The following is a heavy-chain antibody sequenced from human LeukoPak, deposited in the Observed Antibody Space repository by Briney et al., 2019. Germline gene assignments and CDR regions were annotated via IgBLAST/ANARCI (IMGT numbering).Heavy chain of an antibody. Sequence: GGSLKISCKGSGYSFTSYWIGWVRQMPGKGLEWMGIIYPGDSDTRYSPSFQGQVTISADKSISTAYLQWSSLKASDTAMYYCARRGGSGYSAYYFDYWGQGTLVTVSS. CDR3: ARRGGSGYSAYYFDY. CDR1: GYSFTSYW. CDR2: IYPGDSDT. D-gene: IGHD3-22*01. V-gene: IGHV5-51*01. J-gene: IGHJ4*02.